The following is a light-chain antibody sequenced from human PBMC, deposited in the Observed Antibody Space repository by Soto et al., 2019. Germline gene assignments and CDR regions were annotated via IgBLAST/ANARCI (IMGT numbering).Light chain of an antibody. CDR1: QSVSTY. J-gene: IGKJ1*01. V-gene: IGKV1-39*01. Sequence: DIQMTQSPSSLSASVGDRLTISCRASQSVSTYLNWYQQKPGKAPELLIFAASSLQSGVPSRFSGSGSGTDFTLTTSSLQPEDFATYYCQQSHSTPWTFGQGTKVDIK. CDR3: QQSHSTPWT. CDR2: AAS.